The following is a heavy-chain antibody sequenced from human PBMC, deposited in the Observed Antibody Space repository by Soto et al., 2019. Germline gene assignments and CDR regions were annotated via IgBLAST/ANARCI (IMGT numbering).Heavy chain of an antibody. D-gene: IGHD3-22*01. Sequence: QVQLQESGPGLVKPSQTLSLTCTVSGGSISSGGYYWSWIRQHPGKGLEWIGYIYYSGSTYYIPSLKGRVSISVDTSKNQCSRKLSSVTVADTAVYYGARDTSSGYNNDAFDIWGRGRMVTVSS. J-gene: IGHJ3*02. CDR2: IYYSGST. V-gene: IGHV4-31*03. CDR1: GGSISSGGYY. CDR3: ARDTSSGYNNDAFDI.